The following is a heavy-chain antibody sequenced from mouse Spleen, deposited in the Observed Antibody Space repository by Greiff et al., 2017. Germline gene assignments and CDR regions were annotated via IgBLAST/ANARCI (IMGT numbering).Heavy chain of an antibody. CDR2: SRNKANDYTT. CDR3: ARAHWDDAMDY. Sequence: DVMLVESGGGLVQSGRSLRLSCATSGFTFSDFYMEWVRQAPGKGLEWIAASRNKANDYTTEYSASVKGRFIVSRDTSQSILYLQMNALRAEDTAIYYCARAHWDDAMDYWGQGTSVTVSS. CDR1: GFTFSDFY. D-gene: IGHD4-1*01. V-gene: IGHV7-1*01. J-gene: IGHJ4*01.